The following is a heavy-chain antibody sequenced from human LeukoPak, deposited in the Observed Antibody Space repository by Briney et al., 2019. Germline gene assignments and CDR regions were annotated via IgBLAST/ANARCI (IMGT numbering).Heavy chain of an antibody. D-gene: IGHD2-15*01. CDR3: ARDVGRVAYYYYYGMDV. V-gene: IGHV3-7*03. CDR2: IKKDGSEK. Sequence: QTGGSLRLSCAASGFTFNSYWMSWVRQAPGKGLEWVANIKKDGSEKYYVDSVKGRFTISRDNAKNSLYLQMNSLRAEDTAVYYCARDVGRVAYYYYYGMDVWGQGTTVTVSS. CDR1: GFTFNSYW. J-gene: IGHJ6*02.